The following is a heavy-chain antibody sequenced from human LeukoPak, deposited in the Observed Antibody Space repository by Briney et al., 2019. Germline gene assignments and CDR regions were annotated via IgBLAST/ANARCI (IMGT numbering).Heavy chain of an antibody. J-gene: IGHJ3*02. V-gene: IGHV3-11*01. CDR1: GFTFSDYY. CDR3: ARELNYYDSSGYHSEAFDI. D-gene: IGHD3-22*01. Sequence: PGGSLRLSCAASGFTFSDYYMSWIRQAPGKGLEWVSYISSSGSTIYYADSVKGRFTISRDNAKNSLYLQMNSLRAEDTAVYYCARELNYYDSSGYHSEAFDIWGQGTMVTVSS. CDR2: ISSSGSTI.